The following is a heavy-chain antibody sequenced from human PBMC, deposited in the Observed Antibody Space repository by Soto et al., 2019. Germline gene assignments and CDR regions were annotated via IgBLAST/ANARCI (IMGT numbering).Heavy chain of an antibody. V-gene: IGHV1-8*01. CDR1: GYTFTSYD. Sequence: ASVKVSCKASGYTFTSYDINWVRQATGQGLEWMGWMNPNSGNTGYAQKFQGRVTMTRNTSVSTAYMELSSLRSEDTAVYYCGRGWRQRGYYYYGMDVWGQGTTVTVSS. CDR2: MNPNSGNT. D-gene: IGHD6-25*01. J-gene: IGHJ6*02. CDR3: GRGWRQRGYYYYGMDV.